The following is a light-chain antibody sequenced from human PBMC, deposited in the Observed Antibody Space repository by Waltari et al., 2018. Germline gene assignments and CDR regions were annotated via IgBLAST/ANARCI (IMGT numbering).Light chain of an antibody. CDR1: NSNIGAGYD. CDR3: QSHDRSLNWV. J-gene: IGLJ3*02. Sequence: QSVLTQPPSVSGAQGQRVTIYCTGSNSNIGAGYDVHWYKQFPGTTPKLLIYQKTNRPSGVPDRFSGSKSGTSASLAITGLQAEDEADYYCQSHDRSLNWVFGGGTRVTVL. V-gene: IGLV1-40*01. CDR2: QKT.